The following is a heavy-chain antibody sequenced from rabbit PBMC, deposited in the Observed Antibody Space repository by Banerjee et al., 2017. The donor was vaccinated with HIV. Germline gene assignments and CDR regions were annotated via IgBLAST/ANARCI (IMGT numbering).Heavy chain of an antibody. D-gene: IGHD7-1*01. CDR2: IVSSSGST. V-gene: IGHV1S43*01. Sequence: RQAPGKGLELIACIVSSSGSTRYASWVNGRFTISRSTSLNTVDLKMTSLTAADTATYFCARGDATYAGYHYATVGGLDLWGQGTLVTVS. CDR3: ARGDATYAGYHYATVGGLDL. J-gene: IGHJ3*01.